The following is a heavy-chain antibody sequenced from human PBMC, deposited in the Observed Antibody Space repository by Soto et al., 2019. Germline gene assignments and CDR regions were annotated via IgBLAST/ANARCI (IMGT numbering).Heavy chain of an antibody. Sequence: QLQLQESGPGLVRPSEALSLTCTVSGGSISSFAYYWGWIRQPPGKGLEWIGTVYYNENTYYNPSLKSRVTISVDTAKNQFSLNLRPVTAADTAIYFCARRERYYGSPGWFDPWGQGTLVTVSS. CDR2: VYYNENT. J-gene: IGHJ5*02. CDR1: GGSISSFAYY. V-gene: IGHV4-39*01. D-gene: IGHD3-10*01. CDR3: ARRERYYGSPGWFDP.